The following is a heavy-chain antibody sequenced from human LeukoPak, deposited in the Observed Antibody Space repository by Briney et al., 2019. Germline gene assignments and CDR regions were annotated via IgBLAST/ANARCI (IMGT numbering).Heavy chain of an antibody. CDR3: ARGDFIYDYVWGSYRYRVFFDY. CDR1: GGSFSGYY. V-gene: IGHV4-34*01. D-gene: IGHD3-16*02. CDR2: INHSGST. J-gene: IGHJ4*02. Sequence: SETLSLTCAVYGGSFSGYYWSWIRQPPGKGLEWIGEINHSGSTNYNPSLKSRVTISVDTSKNQFSLKLSSVTAADTAVYYCARGDFIYDYVWGSYRYRVFFDYWGQGTLVTVSS.